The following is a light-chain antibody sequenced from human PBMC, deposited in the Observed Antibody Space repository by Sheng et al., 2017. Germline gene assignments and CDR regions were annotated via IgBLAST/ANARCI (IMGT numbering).Light chain of an antibody. V-gene: IGKV3-15*01. J-gene: IGKJ1*01. Sequence: EIVLTQSPGTLSLSPGERATLSCRASQSVSSNLAWYQQKPGQAPRLLIYGASTRATGIPARFSGSGSGTEFTLTISSLQSEDFAVYYCLQRSYWPWTFGQGTKVEIK. CDR3: LQRSYWPWT. CDR1: QSVSSN. CDR2: GAS.